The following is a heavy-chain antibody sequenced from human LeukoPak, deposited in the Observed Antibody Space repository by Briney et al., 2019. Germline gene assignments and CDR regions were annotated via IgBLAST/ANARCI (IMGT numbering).Heavy chain of an antibody. V-gene: IGHV4-39*07. CDR2: IYYSGST. CDR3: AVFAKANAFDI. D-gene: IGHD3-10*02. CDR1: GGSISSSSYY. Sequence: SETLSLTCTVSGGSISSSSYYWGWIRQPPGKGLEWIGSIYYSGSTYYNPSLKSRVTISVDTSKNQFSLKLSSVTAADTAVYYCAVFAKANAFDIWGQGTMVTVSS. J-gene: IGHJ3*02.